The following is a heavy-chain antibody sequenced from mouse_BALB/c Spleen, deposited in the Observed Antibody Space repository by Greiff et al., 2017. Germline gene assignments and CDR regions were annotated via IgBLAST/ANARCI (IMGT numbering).Heavy chain of an antibody. V-gene: IGHV1S137*01. D-gene: IGHD2-14*01. CDR2: ISTYYGDA. CDR1: GYTFTDYA. CDR3: AREEVRRKMDY. J-gene: IGHJ4*01. Sequence: VQLQKSGAELVRPGVSVKISCKGSGYTFTDYAMHWVKQSHAKSLEWIGVISTYYGDASYNQKFKGKATMTVDKSSSTAYMELARLTSEDSAIYYCAREEVRRKMDYWGQGTSVTVSS.